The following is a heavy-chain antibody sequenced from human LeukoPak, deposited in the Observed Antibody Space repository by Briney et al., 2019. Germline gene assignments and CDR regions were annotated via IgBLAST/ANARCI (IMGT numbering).Heavy chain of an antibody. CDR3: ARVLHAPYLIDS. D-gene: IGHD2-8*01. J-gene: IGHJ5*01. CDR1: DSSITSTYY. Sequence: SQTLSLTCTVSDSSITSTYYWAWFRQPPGKGLEWIATVFRLQTVRTFNNPSLKPRVTMSLDPSQNQFSLNLTSVTAADTALYFCARVLHAPYLIDSWGQGTLVTVSS. V-gene: IGHV4-38-2*02. CDR2: VFRLQTVRT.